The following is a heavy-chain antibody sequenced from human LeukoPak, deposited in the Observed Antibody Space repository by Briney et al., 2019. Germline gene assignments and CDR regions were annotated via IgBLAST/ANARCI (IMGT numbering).Heavy chain of an antibody. J-gene: IGHJ4*02. CDR2: ISWDGGIT. CDR1: GFTLDDYT. V-gene: IGHV3-43*01. CDR3: AKDSSADVLTGYFDF. D-gene: IGHD3-9*01. Sequence: GGSLRLSCVASGFTLDDYTMHWVRQAPGKGLEWVSLISWDGGITFYADSVKGRFNISRDNSKNSLYLQMNSLRPEDTAFYYCAKDSSADVLTGYFDFWGPGTLVTVSS.